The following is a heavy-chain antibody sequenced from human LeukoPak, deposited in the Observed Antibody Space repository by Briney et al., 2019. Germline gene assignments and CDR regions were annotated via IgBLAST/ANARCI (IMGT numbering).Heavy chain of an antibody. CDR1: GFTFSDYY. D-gene: IGHD6-13*01. CDR2: IYYSGST. J-gene: IGHJ4*02. V-gene: IGHV4-59*01. CDR3: ALIPSSSWSRRFDY. Sequence: GSLRLSCAASGFTFSDYYMSWIRQPPGKGLEWIGYIYYSGSTNYNPSLKSRVTISVDTSKNQFSLKLSSVTAADTAVYYCALIPSSSWSRRFDYWGQGTLVTVSS.